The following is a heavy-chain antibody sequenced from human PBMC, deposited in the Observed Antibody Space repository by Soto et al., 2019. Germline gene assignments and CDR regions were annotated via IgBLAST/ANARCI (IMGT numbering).Heavy chain of an antibody. Sequence: SETLSLTCTVSGGSISSGNHYWTWIRQPPGKGLEWIGCIYYTGSAYYNPSLKSRVTISLDRSKNQFSLKLTSVTAADTAVYYCAGPNDEWFDPWGKGTLVNVPP. D-gene: IGHD1-1*01. CDR1: GGSISSGNHY. V-gene: IGHV4-30-4*01. J-gene: IGHJ5*02. CDR2: IYYTGSA. CDR3: AGPNDEWFDP.